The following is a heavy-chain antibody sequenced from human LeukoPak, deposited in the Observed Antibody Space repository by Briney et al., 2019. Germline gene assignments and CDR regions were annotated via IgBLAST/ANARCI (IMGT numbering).Heavy chain of an antibody. CDR1: GGSISSYY. V-gene: IGHV4-59*01. CDR2: IYYSGST. Sequence: SETLSLTCTVSGGSISSYYWSWIRQPPGKGLEWIGYIYYSGSTNYNPSLKSRVTISVDTSKNQFSLKLSSVTAADTAVYYCARDDGVYWFDPSGQGTLVTVSS. D-gene: IGHD5-24*01. J-gene: IGHJ5*02. CDR3: ARDDGVYWFDP.